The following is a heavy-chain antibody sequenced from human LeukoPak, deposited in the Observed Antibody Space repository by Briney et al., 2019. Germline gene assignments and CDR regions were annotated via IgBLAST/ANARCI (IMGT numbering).Heavy chain of an antibody. CDR2: IKQDGSEK. J-gene: IGHJ4*02. D-gene: IGHD1-26*01. CDR1: GFSLSSDW. CDR3: ASVREWELQNAPFDY. V-gene: IGHV3-7*01. Sequence: RGCRRLSSVLSGFSLSSDWTSWVRPAPRGGLGWVANIKQDGSEKYNVDSGTGRFTISRHNDKNSLYLQMNRLRAEATAVYYCASVREWELQNAPFDYWGQGALVTVSS.